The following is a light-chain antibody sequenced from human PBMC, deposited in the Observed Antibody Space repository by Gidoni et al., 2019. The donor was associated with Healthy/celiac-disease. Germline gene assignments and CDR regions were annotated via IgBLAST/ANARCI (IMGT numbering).Light chain of an antibody. CDR2: AAS. CDR1: QSISSY. Sequence: DIQMTQSPSSLSASVGDSVTITCRASQSISSYLNWYQQKPGKAPKLLIYAASNLQSGVPSRFSGSASGTYFTLTISILQPEDFATYYCQQSYSTPLFTFXPXTKVEIK. V-gene: IGKV1-39*01. J-gene: IGKJ3*01. CDR3: QQSYSTPLFT.